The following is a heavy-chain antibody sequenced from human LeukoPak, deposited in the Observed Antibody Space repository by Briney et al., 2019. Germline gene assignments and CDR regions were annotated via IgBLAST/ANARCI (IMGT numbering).Heavy chain of an antibody. D-gene: IGHD2-21*01. J-gene: IGHJ6*03. CDR1: GYTFTSYD. CDR3: ARVFDSKAYYYYYYMDV. Sequence: ASVKVSYKASGYTFTSYDINWVRQATGQGLEWMGWMNPNSGNTGYAQKFQGRVTMTRNTSISTAYMELSSLRSEDTAVYYCARVFDSKAYYYYYYMDVWGKGTTVTVSS. CDR2: MNPNSGNT. V-gene: IGHV1-8*01.